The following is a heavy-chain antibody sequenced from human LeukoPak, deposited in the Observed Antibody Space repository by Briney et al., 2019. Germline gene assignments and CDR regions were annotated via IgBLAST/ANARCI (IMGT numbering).Heavy chain of an antibody. CDR1: GYTFTAYY. CDR2: VNPISGDT. Sequence: ASVKVSCKASGYTFTAYYMHWVRQAPGQGLEWMGCVNPISGDTNYPQKFQGRVTMTRDTSISTAYMELSRLRFDDTAVYYCASELGTLDPLRKFDNWGQGTLVTVSS. V-gene: IGHV1-2*02. CDR3: ASELGTLDPLRKFDN. J-gene: IGHJ4*02. D-gene: IGHD3-16*01.